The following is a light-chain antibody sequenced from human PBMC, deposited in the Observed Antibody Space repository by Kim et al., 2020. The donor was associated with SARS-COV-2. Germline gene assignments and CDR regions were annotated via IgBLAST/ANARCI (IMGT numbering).Light chain of an antibody. CDR3: QQRSNWPPVT. V-gene: IGKV3-11*01. CDR2: ESF. CDR1: QSVGSS. Sequence: SPGERATRSCRASQSVGSSLAWYQQKPGQSPRLLIYESFTRATGIPARFSGGGSGTDFTLTISSLEPEDFAVYYCQQRSNWPPVTFGGGTKVDIK. J-gene: IGKJ4*01.